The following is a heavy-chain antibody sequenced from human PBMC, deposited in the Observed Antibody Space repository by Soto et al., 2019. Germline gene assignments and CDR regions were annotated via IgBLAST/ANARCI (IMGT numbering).Heavy chain of an antibody. Sequence: QLQLQESGPGLVKPSETLSLTCTVSAGSIISSSYYWVWIRQPPGQGLEWIVSIYYSGSTYYSPSVQRRVTISVDTSKTQVSLRLSSVAAAESSVYYCASPLRYCSGGSCYSNAYSYDCWGQGTLVTVSS. J-gene: IGHJ4*02. CDR3: ASPLRYCSGGSCYSNAYSYDC. D-gene: IGHD2-15*01. CDR2: IYYSGST. CDR1: AGSIISSSYY. V-gene: IGHV4-39*01.